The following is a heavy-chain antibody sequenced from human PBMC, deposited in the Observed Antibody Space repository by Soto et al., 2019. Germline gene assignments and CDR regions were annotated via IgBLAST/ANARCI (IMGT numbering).Heavy chain of an antibody. CDR2: IIPIFGTT. CDR3: ARDRTDSGYYTNWLDP. V-gene: IGHV1-69*06. J-gene: IGHJ5*02. D-gene: IGHD3-22*01. CDR1: GGTFGSDA. Sequence: ASVRVSCKXSGGTFGSDAITWVRQAPGQGLEWVGRIIPIFGTTNYAQNLQGRVTISADKSTLTSYMELHSLTPDDTALYYCARDRTDSGYYTNWLDPWGQGTQVTVSS.